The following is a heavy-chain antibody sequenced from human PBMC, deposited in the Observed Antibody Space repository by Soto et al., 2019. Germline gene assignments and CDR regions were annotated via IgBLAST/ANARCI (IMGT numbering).Heavy chain of an antibody. CDR2: FDPEDGET. CDR1: GYTLTELS. CDR3: ATGRGSSWPHYYCDGMDV. J-gene: IGHJ6*02. D-gene: IGHD6-13*01. Sequence: QVQLVQSGAEVKKPGASVKVSCKVSGYTLTELSMHWVRQAPGKGLEWMGGFDPEDGETIYAQKFQGRVTMTEDTSTDTAYMELSSLRSEDTAVDYCATGRGSSWPHYYCDGMDVWGQGTTVTVSS. V-gene: IGHV1-24*01.